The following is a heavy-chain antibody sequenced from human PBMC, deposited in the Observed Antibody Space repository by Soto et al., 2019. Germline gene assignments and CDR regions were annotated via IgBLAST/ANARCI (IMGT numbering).Heavy chain of an antibody. CDR3: ARQGKHYRPPRDSYGMDV. J-gene: IGHJ6*02. V-gene: IGHV1-2*02. Sequence: ASVTGSCKSSRSTFLYDYLHWVRQAPGQGLEWMGWINPHSGDTYYAEKFQGRVTMTRDTSITTVFMDLSRLTSDDTALYFCARQGKHYRPPRDSYGMDVWGQGTSVTVSS. CDR2: INPHSGDT. D-gene: IGHD2-21*01. CDR1: RSTFLYDY.